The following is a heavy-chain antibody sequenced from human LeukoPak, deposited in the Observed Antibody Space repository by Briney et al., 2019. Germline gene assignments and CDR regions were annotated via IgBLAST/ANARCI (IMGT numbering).Heavy chain of an antibody. D-gene: IGHD5-18*01. J-gene: IGHJ4*02. CDR1: GGSFEHYF. V-gene: IGHV4-59*01. CDR2: VYYSGST. CDR3: ASHRRSHGAEY. Sequence: PSETLSLTCTVSGGSFEHYFWSWIRQPPGKGLEWIGYVYYSGSTDYSPSLKSRLTISADTSENQFSLKLSSVTAADTAVYYCASHRRSHGAEYWGQGTLVTVSS.